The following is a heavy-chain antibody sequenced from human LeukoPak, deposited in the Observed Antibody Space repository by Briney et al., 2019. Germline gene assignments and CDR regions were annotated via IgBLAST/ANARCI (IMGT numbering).Heavy chain of an antibody. V-gene: IGHV4-34*01. J-gene: IGHJ4*02. Sequence: KTSETLSLTCAVYIDSFSNYHWNWIRQTPAKGMEWIGEVNESGGTNISPSLRSRVTISVDTSKNQFYLKLSSVTAADTAVYYCARGPHYDILTGYVFYFDYWGQGTLVTVSS. CDR3: ARGPHYDILTGYVFYFDY. CDR2: VNESGGT. D-gene: IGHD3-9*01. CDR1: IDSFSNYH.